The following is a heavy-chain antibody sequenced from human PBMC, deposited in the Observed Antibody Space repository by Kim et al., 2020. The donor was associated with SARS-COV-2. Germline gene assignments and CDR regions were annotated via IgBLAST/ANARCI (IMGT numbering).Heavy chain of an antibody. CDR2: ISSSSSTI. CDR1: GFTFSSYS. Sequence: GGSLRLSCAASGFTFSSYSMNWVRQAPGKGLEWVSYISSSSSTIYYADSVKGRFTISRDNAKNSLYLQMNSLRAEDTAVYYCARDHGPYYDILTGYYIGAFDIWGQGTMVTVSS. D-gene: IGHD3-9*01. CDR3: ARDHGPYYDILTGYYIGAFDI. J-gene: IGHJ3*02. V-gene: IGHV3-48*04.